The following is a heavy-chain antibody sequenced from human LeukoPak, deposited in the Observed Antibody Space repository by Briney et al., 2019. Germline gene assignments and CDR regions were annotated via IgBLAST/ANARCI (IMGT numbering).Heavy chain of an antibody. CDR1: GYSFTNYW. J-gene: IGHJ5*02. Sequence: GESLKISCKGSGYSFTNYWIAWVRQMPGKGLEWMGIIYPGDSDTRYSPSFQGQVTISADKSIGTAYLQWSSLKASDTAMYYCARGMVRGGRWFDPWGQGTLVTVSS. D-gene: IGHD3-10*01. CDR3: ARGMVRGGRWFDP. V-gene: IGHV5-51*01. CDR2: IYPGDSDT.